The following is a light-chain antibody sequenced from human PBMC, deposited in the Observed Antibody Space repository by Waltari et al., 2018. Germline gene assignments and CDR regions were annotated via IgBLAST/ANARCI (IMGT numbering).Light chain of an antibody. J-gene: IGKJ3*01. CDR3: HQYSGTPPYT. Sequence: DLQLTQSPSSLSASVGDRFSITCRPSQAIGNSLAWYQQTPGKTPKHLVHGASTLESGVPSRFSGSGSGTDYTLTINNLQSEDIATYFCHQYSGTPPYTFGPGTKL. V-gene: IGKV1-NL1*01. CDR2: GAS. CDR1: QAIGNS.